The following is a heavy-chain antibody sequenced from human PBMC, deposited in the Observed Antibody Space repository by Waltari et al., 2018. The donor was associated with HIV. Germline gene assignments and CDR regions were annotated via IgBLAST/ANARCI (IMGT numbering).Heavy chain of an antibody. Sequence: QVQLVQSGAEVKKPGASVKVSCKTSGSALNIYYIHWVRQAAGQGLEGVGYIKLNSVDKDYGPSFRGRVTLTRDASINTAYMEFNRLTSDDTAVYYCARDPQRKDAYNFDSWGQGSLVTVSS. D-gene: IGHD2-2*01. CDR2: IKLNSVDK. CDR1: GSALNIYY. V-gene: IGHV1-2*02. CDR3: ARDPQRKDAYNFDS. J-gene: IGHJ4*02.